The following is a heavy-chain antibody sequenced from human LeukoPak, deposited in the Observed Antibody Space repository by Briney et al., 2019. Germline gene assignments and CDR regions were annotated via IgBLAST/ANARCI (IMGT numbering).Heavy chain of an antibody. Sequence: PGGSLRLSCAAAGFTFSTYRMHGGGQPTGTGPESVGFIRSKPYGGTTGYAASVKGRFTISRDDSKSFVYLQMNSLKTEDIAVYYCTRDWTYDSSGFYWGDYWGQGTLVTVSS. CDR2: IRSKPYGGTT. V-gene: IGHV3-49*04. J-gene: IGHJ4*02. CDR1: GFTFSTYR. CDR3: TRDWTYDSSGFYWGDY. D-gene: IGHD3-22*01.